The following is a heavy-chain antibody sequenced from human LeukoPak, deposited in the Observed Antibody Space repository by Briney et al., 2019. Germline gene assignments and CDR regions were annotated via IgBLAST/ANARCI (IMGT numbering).Heavy chain of an antibody. V-gene: IGHV4-30-2*01. Sequence: SQTLSLTCAVSGGSISSGGYSWSWIRQPPGKGLEWIGYIYHSGSTYNNPSLKSRVTISVDRSKNQFSLKLSSVTAADTAVYYCARQQTSSGYPFDYWGQGTLVTVSS. CDR3: ARQQTSSGYPFDY. J-gene: IGHJ4*02. CDR2: IYHSGST. CDR1: GGSISSGGYS. D-gene: IGHD3-22*01.